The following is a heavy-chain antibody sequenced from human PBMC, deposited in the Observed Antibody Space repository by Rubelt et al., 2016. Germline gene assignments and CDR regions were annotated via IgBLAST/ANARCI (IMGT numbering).Heavy chain of an antibody. CDR3: AVSGASCYAGMCWYDP. V-gene: IGHV4-59*04. Sequence: QVQLQESGPGLVKPSETLSLTCTISGGSVSSNYWNWIRQSPGKGLEWIGAIYDSVSTYYNPSLESRVSMSIDTSSDQFSLRLNSVTAADTATYYCAVSGASCYAGMCWYDPWGQGTRVTVSS. D-gene: IGHD2-2*01. J-gene: IGHJ5*02. CDR2: IYDSVST. CDR1: GGSVSSNY.